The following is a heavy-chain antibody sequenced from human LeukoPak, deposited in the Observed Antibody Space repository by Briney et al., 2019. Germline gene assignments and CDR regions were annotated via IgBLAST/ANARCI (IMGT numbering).Heavy chain of an antibody. V-gene: IGHV3-23*01. D-gene: IGHD3-10*01. CDR3: AKDGTYYYGSGNFDY. CDR1: GFTFSNYA. Sequence: PGGSLRLSCAASGFTFSNYAMSWVRQAPGKGLEWVSAISGSGGSTYYADSVKGRFTISRDNSKNTLYLQMNSLRAEDTAVYYCAKDGTYYYGSGNFDYWGQGTLVTVSS. J-gene: IGHJ4*02. CDR2: ISGSGGST.